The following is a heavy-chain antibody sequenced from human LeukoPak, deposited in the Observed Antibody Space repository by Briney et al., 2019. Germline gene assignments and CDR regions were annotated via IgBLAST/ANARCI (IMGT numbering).Heavy chain of an antibody. D-gene: IGHD6-19*01. CDR1: GGTFSSYA. Sequence: SVKVSCKASGGTFSSYAISWVRQAPGQGLEWMGGIIPIFGTANYAQKFQGRVTITADESTSTAYMELSSLRSEDTAVYYCASGWSSGWYGGYYFDYWGQGTLVTVPS. V-gene: IGHV1-69*01. J-gene: IGHJ4*02. CDR3: ASGWSSGWYGGYYFDY. CDR2: IIPIFGTA.